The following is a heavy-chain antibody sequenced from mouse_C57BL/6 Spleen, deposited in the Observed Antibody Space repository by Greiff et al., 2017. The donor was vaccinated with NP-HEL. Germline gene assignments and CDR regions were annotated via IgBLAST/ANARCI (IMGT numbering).Heavy chain of an antibody. CDR1: GYTFTSYW. J-gene: IGHJ3*01. CDR3: ARHYGSTSWFAY. CDR2: IDPSDSYT. Sequence: QVQLQQPGAELVRPGTSVKLSCKASGYTFTSYWMHWVKQRPGQGLEWIGVIDPSDSYTNYNQKFKGKATLTVDTSSSTAYMQLSSLTSEDAAFYYCARHYGSTSWFAYWGQGTLVTVSA. D-gene: IGHD1-1*01. V-gene: IGHV1-59*01.